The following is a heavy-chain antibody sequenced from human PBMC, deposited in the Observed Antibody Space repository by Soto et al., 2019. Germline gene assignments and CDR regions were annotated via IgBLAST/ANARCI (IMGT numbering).Heavy chain of an antibody. CDR1: GYSFTSYW. CDR3: ATGRIDPYYYGSASSMFGMDV. D-gene: IGHD3-10*01. J-gene: IGHJ6*02. V-gene: IGHV5-51*01. CDR2: IYPGDSDT. Sequence: PGESLKISCKGSGYSFTSYWIGWVRQMPGKGLEWMGIIYPGDSDTRYSPSFQGQVTISADKSISTAYLQWSSLKASDTAMYYCATGRIDPYYYGSASSMFGMDVWGQGTTGTVS.